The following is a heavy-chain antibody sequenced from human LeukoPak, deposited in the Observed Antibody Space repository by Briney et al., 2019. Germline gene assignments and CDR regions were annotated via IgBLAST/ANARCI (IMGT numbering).Heavy chain of an antibody. CDR3: ARDTGGYYGSGSTYFDY. CDR2: TRNKANSYTT. V-gene: IGHV3-72*01. CDR1: GFTFSDHY. D-gene: IGHD3-10*01. J-gene: IGHJ4*02. Sequence: RTGESLRLSCAASGFTFSDHYMDGVRQAPGKGLEWVGRTRNKANSYTTEYAASVKGRFTISRDDSKNSLYLQMNSLKTEDTAVYYCARDTGGYYGSGSTYFDYWGQGTLVTVSS.